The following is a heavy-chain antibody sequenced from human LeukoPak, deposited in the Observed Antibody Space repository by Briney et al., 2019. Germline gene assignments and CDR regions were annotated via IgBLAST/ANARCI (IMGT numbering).Heavy chain of an antibody. J-gene: IGHJ4*02. Sequence: ASVKVSCKASGYTFTSYYMHWVRQAPGQGLEWMGIINPSGGSTSYAQKFQGRVTMTRDTSTSTVYMELSSLRSEDTAVYYCARDIDPYYYDSSGYNYFDYWGQGTLVTVSS. D-gene: IGHD3-22*01. CDR3: ARDIDPYYYDSSGYNYFDY. V-gene: IGHV1-46*01. CDR2: INPSGGST. CDR1: GYTFTSYY.